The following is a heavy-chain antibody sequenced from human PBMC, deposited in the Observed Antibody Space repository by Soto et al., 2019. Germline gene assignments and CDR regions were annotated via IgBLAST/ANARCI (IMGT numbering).Heavy chain of an antibody. D-gene: IGHD6-6*01. CDR2: IIPIFGTA. V-gene: IGHV1-69*01. CDR3: ARGGIAARPAYYYGMDV. J-gene: IGHJ6*02. Sequence: QVPLVQSGAEVKKPGSSVKVSCKASGGTFSSYAISWVRQAPGQGLEWMGGIIPIFGTANYAQKFQGRVTITADESTTTAYRELSSLRSEDTAVYYCARGGIAARPAYYYGMDVWGQGGTVAVAS. CDR1: GGTFSSYA.